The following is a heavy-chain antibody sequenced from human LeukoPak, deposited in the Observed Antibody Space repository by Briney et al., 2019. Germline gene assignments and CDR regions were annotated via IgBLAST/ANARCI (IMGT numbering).Heavy chain of an antibody. D-gene: IGHD3-10*01. V-gene: IGHV4-59*01. CDR3: ARGGTIRTMVL. J-gene: IGHJ4*02. Sequence: SETLSLTCTVSGGSLSSYYWSWIRQPPGKGLEWIGYVYYSGSTNYNPSLKSRVTISVDTSKNQFSLKLSSVTAADTAVYYCARGGTIRTMVLRGQGTLVTVSS. CDR1: GGSLSSYY. CDR2: VYYSGST.